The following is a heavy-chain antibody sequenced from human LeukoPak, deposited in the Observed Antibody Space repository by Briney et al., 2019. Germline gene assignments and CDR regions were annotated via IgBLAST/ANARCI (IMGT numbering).Heavy chain of an antibody. D-gene: IGHD2-15*01. CDR2: IYYSGST. CDR3: VRVFTQYYGMDV. Sequence: PSETLSLTCTVSGGSISSSSYYWGWIRQPPGKGLEWIGSIYYSGSTYYNPSLKSRVTISVDTSKNQFSLKLSSVTAADTAVYYCVRVFTQYYGMDVWGQGTTVTVSS. J-gene: IGHJ6*02. CDR1: GGSISSSSYY. V-gene: IGHV4-39*07.